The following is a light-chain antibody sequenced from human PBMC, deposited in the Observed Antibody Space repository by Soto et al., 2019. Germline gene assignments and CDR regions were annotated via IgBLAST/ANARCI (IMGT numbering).Light chain of an antibody. V-gene: IGKV1-8*01. CDR2: AAS. CDR3: QQSYSTPYT. Sequence: AIRMTQSPSSLSASTGDRVTITCRASQGISSYLAWYQQKPGKAPKLLIYAASTLQSGVPSRFSGSGSGTDFTLTISNLQPEYFATYYSQQSYSTPYTFGHGTKVDIK. J-gene: IGKJ2*01. CDR1: QGISSY.